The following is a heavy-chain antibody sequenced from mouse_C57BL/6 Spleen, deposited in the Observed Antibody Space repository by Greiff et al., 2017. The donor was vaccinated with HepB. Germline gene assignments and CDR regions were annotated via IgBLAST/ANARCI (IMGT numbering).Heavy chain of an antibody. J-gene: IGHJ1*03. D-gene: IGHD2-5*01. CDR1: GYTFTDYE. Sequence: VQLQQSGAELVRPGASVTLSCKASGYTFTDYEMHWVKQTPVHGLEWIGAIDPETGGTAYNQKFKGKAILTADKSSSPAYMEPRSLTSEDSAVYYCTAYDSNYDWYFDVWGTGTTVTVSS. V-gene: IGHV1-15*01. CDR3: TAYDSNYDWYFDV. CDR2: IDPETGGT.